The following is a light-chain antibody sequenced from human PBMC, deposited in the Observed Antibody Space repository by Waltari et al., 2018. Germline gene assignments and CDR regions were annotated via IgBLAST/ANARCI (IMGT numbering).Light chain of an antibody. Sequence: EVVLTQSPVTLSLSPGERATLSCRAIQSVSSTYLAWYQKKAGLPPRLLIFGASIRATGIPDRFSGRGSGTEFTLTIDRREPEDSAVYYCHQYGTSPRTFGQGTKVEIK. CDR2: GAS. CDR1: QSVSSTY. J-gene: IGKJ1*01. V-gene: IGKV3-20*01. CDR3: HQYGTSPRT.